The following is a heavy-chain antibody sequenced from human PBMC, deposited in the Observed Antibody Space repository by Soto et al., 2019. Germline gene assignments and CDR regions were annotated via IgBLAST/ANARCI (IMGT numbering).Heavy chain of an antibody. V-gene: IGHV3-48*03. CDR3: AKVAPFIPGSPF. CDR1: GFDFSGSE. J-gene: IGHJ4*02. Sequence: EVNLVESGGALVQPGGSLRLSCTASGFDFSGSEMNWFRQAAGKGLEWVAYITGSGGVTFHADSVKGRFSISRDNAKNSLFLDMSDLTADDTGVYYCAKVAPFIPGSPFWGQGTLVTVSS. CDR2: ITGSGGVT. D-gene: IGHD2-21*01.